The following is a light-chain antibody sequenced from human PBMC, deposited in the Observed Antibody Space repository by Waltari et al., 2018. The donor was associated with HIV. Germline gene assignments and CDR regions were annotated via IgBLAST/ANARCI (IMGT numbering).Light chain of an antibody. Sequence: IQVTQSPSSLSASVGDRVTITCQASQDINKYLNWYQQRLGKAPKPLIYDASNLETGVPSRFSGAGSGTEFTFNISSLQPEDFATYYCQQYEKLPLTFGEGTRVDIK. CDR1: QDINKY. CDR3: QQYEKLPLT. J-gene: IGKJ3*01. CDR2: DAS. V-gene: IGKV1-33*01.